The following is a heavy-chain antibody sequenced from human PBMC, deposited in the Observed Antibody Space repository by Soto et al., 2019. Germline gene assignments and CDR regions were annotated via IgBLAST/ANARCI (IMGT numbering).Heavy chain of an antibody. CDR1: GGIFTNNA. D-gene: IGHD5-18*01. V-gene: IGHV1-69*01. Sequence: QVQGVQSGAEVKKPGSSVKVSCKVSGGIFTNNAISWLRQAPGQGLEWLGGVIPLFDTAYYAQIFRGRLKISADGATTTAYMDLSGLTSADTAVYFCATGGHNDGYNFYHGMDVWGQGTTVTVS. CDR2: VIPLFDTA. J-gene: IGHJ6*02. CDR3: ATGGHNDGYNFYHGMDV.